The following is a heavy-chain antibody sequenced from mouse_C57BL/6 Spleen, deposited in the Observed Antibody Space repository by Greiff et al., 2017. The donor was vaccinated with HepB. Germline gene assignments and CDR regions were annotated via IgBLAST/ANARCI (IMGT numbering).Heavy chain of an antibody. CDR1: GYTFTSYW. CDR2: IDPSDSET. J-gene: IGHJ1*03. CDR3: ASRGVRRWEDWDV. Sequence: QVQLQQPGAELVRPGSSVKLSCKASGYTFTSYWMHWVKQRPIQGLEWIGNIDPSDSETHYNQKFKDKATLTVDKSSSTAYMQLSSLTSEDSAVYYCASRGVRRWEDWDVWGTGTTVTVSS. D-gene: IGHD2-14*01. V-gene: IGHV1-52*01.